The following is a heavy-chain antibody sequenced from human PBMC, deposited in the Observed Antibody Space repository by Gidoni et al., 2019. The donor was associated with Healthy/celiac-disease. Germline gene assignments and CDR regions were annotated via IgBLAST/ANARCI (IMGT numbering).Heavy chain of an antibody. CDR2: IYYSGST. D-gene: IGHD2-15*01. Sequence: QVQLQESGPGLVKPSETLSLTCTVSGGSISSYYWSWIRQPPGKGLEWIGYIYYSGSTNYNPSLKSRVTISVDTSKNQFSLKLSSVTAADTAVYYCARGEVVAATKFDYWGQGTLVTVSS. CDR3: ARGEVVAATKFDY. CDR1: GGSISSYY. J-gene: IGHJ4*02. V-gene: IGHV4-59*01.